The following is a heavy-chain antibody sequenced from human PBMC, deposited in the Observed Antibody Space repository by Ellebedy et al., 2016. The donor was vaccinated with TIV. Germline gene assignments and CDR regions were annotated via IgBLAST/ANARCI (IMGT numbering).Heavy chain of an antibody. D-gene: IGHD5-24*01. CDR3: TGRDGYNDY. Sequence: SETLSLTCAVSGGPVRSSNWWSWIRQPPGKGLEWIGEINHSGSTNYNPSLRSRLTISVDTSKNQFSLKVSSVTAADTAVYYCTGRDGYNDYWGQGTLVTVSS. J-gene: IGHJ4*02. CDR1: GGPVRSSNW. CDR2: INHSGST. V-gene: IGHV4-4*02.